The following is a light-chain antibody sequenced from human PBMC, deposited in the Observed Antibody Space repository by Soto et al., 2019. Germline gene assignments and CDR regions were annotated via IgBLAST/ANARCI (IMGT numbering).Light chain of an antibody. CDR2: AAS. CDR1: QGISSY. V-gene: IGKV1-9*01. Sequence: IQLTQSPSSLSSCVGDSFTITCRASQGISSYLAWYQQKPGKAPKLLIYAASTLQSGVPSRFSGSGSETDFTLTISSLQPEDFATYYCHQLNSYPRTFGQGTKVDIK. CDR3: HQLNSYPRT. J-gene: IGKJ1*01.